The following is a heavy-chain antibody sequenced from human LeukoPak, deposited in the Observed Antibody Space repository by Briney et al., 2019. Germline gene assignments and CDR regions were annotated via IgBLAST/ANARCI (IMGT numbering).Heavy chain of an antibody. D-gene: IGHD3-16*01. V-gene: IGHV1-24*01. CDR3: ATAGDGLWGSYQLYFLH. CDR2: FDPEDGET. Sequence: GASVKVSCKGSGFTLTELSMHWVRQAPGKGLEWMAGFDPEDGETIYAQKFQGRVAMTEDTSTDTAYMELSSLRSEDTAVYYCATAGDGLWGSYQLYFLHWGQCTLVTISS. CDR1: GFTLTELS. J-gene: IGHJ1*01.